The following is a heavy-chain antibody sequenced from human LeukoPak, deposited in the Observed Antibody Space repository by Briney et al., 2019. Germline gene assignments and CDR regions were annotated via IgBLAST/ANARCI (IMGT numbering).Heavy chain of an antibody. CDR3: ARDWRDGYNYWFDP. V-gene: IGHV4-4*07. CDR1: GGSISSYY. Sequence: SETLSLTCTVSGGSISSYYWSWIRQPAGKGLEWIGRIYTSGSTNYNPSLKSRVTISVDTSKNQFSLKLSSVTAADTAVYYCARDWRDGYNYWFDPWGQGTLVTVSS. CDR2: IYTSGST. J-gene: IGHJ5*02. D-gene: IGHD5-24*01.